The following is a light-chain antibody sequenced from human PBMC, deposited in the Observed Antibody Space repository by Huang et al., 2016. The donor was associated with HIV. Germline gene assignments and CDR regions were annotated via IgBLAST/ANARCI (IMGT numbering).Light chain of an antibody. J-gene: IGKJ1*01. V-gene: IGKV3-15*01. CDR3: KQYNNWPRT. Sequence: EIVMTQSPATLSVSPGERATLSCRASQSISSNLAWYRQNPGQAPWLLIYGASTRATGVPARFSGSGSGTEFTLTISSLQSEDFAVYYCKQYNNWPRTFGQGTKVEI. CDR1: QSISSN. CDR2: GAS.